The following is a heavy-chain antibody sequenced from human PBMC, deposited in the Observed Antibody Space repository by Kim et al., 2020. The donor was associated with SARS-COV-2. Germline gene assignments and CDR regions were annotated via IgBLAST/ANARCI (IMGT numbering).Heavy chain of an antibody. D-gene: IGHD3-22*01. CDR1: GYSISSGYY. CDR3: ARDGGPRNTMIVVVMAF. J-gene: IGHJ3*01. Sequence: SETLSLTCTVSGYSISSGYYWGWIRQPPGKGLEWIGSIYHSGSTYYNPSLKSRVTISVDTSKNQFSLKLSSVTAADTAVYYCARDGGPRNTMIVVVMAF. V-gene: IGHV4-38-2*02. CDR2: IYHSGST.